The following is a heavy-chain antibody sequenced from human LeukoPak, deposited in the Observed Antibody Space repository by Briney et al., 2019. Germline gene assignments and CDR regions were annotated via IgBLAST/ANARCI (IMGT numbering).Heavy chain of an antibody. CDR2: IYTSGST. D-gene: IGHD3-22*01. CDR1: GGSISSGSYY. V-gene: IGHV4-61*02. J-gene: IGHJ6*03. CDR3: ARVGYYDSSGYRGYYYYYYMDV. Sequence: SQTLSLTCTVSGGSISSGSYYWSWIRQPAGKGLEWIGRIYTSGSTNYNPSLKRRGTISVDRNKNHFFLKLSSVTAAATAVYYCARVGYYDSSGYRGYYYYYYMDVWGKGTSVTVSS.